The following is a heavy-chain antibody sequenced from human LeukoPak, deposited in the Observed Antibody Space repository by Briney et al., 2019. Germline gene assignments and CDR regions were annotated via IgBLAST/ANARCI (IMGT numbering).Heavy chain of an antibody. Sequence: SETLSLTCTVSGGSISSGDYYWSWIRQPPGKGLEWIGYIYYSGSTYYNPSLKSRVTISVDTSKNQFSLKLSSLTAADTAVYYCARSRSSSPYDAFDIWGQGTMVTVSS. CDR2: IYYSGST. CDR1: GGSISSGDYY. V-gene: IGHV4-30-4*08. D-gene: IGHD6-6*01. CDR3: ARSRSSSPYDAFDI. J-gene: IGHJ3*02.